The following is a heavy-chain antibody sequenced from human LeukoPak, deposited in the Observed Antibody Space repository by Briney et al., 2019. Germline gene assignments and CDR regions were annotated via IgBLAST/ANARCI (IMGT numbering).Heavy chain of an antibody. CDR3: ARADGIAAAGMSDY. J-gene: IGHJ4*02. CDR1: GYTFTRYG. D-gene: IGHD6-13*01. CDR2: ISAYNGNT. V-gene: IGHV1-18*01. Sequence: GASVKVSCKASGYTFTRYGISWVRQAPGQGLEWMGWISAYNGNTNYAQKLQGRVTMTTDTSTSTAYMELRSLTSDDPAVYYCARADGIAAAGMSDYWGQGTLVTVSS.